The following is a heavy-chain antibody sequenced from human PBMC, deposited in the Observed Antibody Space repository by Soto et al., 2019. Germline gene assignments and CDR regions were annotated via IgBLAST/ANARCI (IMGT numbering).Heavy chain of an antibody. J-gene: IGHJ4*02. CDR1: GFPFSIHW. Sequence: EVQLVESGGGLVQPGGSQRLSCAASGFPFSIHWMSWVRQAPGKGLERVANIKHDGSETYYVDSVKGRFTISRDNAKKSLYLQMHSLRAEDTAVYYCARDDYNWARDYWGQGTLVTVSS. CDR2: IKHDGSET. V-gene: IGHV3-7*01. CDR3: ARDDYNWARDY. D-gene: IGHD4-4*01.